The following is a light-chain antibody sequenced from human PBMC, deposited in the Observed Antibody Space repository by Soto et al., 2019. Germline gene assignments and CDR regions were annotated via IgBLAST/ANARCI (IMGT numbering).Light chain of an antibody. V-gene: IGKV3-20*01. CDR3: QQYGSAPAWT. Sequence: EIVLTQSPGTLSLSPGERATLSCRASQSISSSYLAWYQQKHGQAPRLLIYGASNRATGIPDRFSGSGSGTDFTLTIRRLEPEDFAVYYCQQYGSAPAWTFGQGTKVEIK. J-gene: IGKJ1*01. CDR2: GAS. CDR1: QSISSSY.